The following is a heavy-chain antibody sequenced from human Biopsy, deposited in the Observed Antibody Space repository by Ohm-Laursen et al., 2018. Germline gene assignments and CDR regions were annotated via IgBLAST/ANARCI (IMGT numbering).Heavy chain of an antibody. Sequence: SVKVSCKASSYTFTDYNIHWMRQAPGQGLEWLGYINCKTGATNYAQKLQGTDTMTRDTSISTAYLALGSLRSADTAIYYCARDPLNGHKHFDYWGQGTLVTVSS. CDR1: SYTFTDYN. CDR2: INCKTGAT. V-gene: IGHV1-2*02. D-gene: IGHD2-8*01. CDR3: ARDPLNGHKHFDY. J-gene: IGHJ4*02.